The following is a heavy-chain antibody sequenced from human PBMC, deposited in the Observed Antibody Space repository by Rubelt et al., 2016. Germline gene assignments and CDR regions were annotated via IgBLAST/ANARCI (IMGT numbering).Heavy chain of an antibody. CDR2: ISYDGSNK. V-gene: IGHV3-30*03. CDR3: ARSKGVWYFDL. CDR1: GFTVSSNY. J-gene: IGHJ2*01. Sequence: VQLVESGGGLVQPGGSLRLSCAASGFTVSSNYMSWVRQAPGKGLEWVAVISYDGSNKYYADSVKGRFTISRDNSKNTLYLQMNSLRAEDTAVYYCARSKGVWYFDLWGRGTLVTVSS.